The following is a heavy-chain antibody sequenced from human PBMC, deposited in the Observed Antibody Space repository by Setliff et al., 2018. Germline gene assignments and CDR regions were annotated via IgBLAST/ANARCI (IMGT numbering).Heavy chain of an antibody. CDR1: GGTFSSYA. Sequence: ASVKVSCKASGGTFSSYAISWVRQAPGQGLEWMGGISAYNGNTNYAQKLQGRVTMTTDTSTSTAYMELRSLRSDDTAVYYCARPYYYDSSVSAFDIWGQGTMVTVSS. CDR3: ARPYYYDSSVSAFDI. CDR2: ISAYNGNT. V-gene: IGHV1-18*01. D-gene: IGHD3-22*01. J-gene: IGHJ3*02.